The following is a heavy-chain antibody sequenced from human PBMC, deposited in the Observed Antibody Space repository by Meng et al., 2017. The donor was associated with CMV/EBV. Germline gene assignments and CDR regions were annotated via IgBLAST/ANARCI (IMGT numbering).Heavy chain of an antibody. D-gene: IGHD2-2*01. CDR2: INHSGST. J-gene: IGHJ6*02. CDR1: GGSFSGYY. V-gene: IGHV4-34*01. Sequence: SETLSLTCAVYGGSFSGYYWSWIRQPPGKGLEWIGEINHSGSTNYNPSLKSRVTISVDTSKNQFSLKLSSVTAADTAVYYCARDLIVVVPAAEAWYYYGMDVWGQGTTVTVSS. CDR3: ARDLIVVVPAAEAWYYYGMDV.